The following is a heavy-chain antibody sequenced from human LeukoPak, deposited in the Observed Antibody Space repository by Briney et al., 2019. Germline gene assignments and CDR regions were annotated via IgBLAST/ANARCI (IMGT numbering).Heavy chain of an antibody. CDR3: AELGITMIGGV. V-gene: IGHV3-48*03. CDR2: ISSSGSTI. CDR1: GFTFSSYE. D-gene: IGHD3-10*02. Sequence: PGGPLRLSCAASGFTFSSYEMNWVRQAPGKGLEWVSYISSSGSTIYYVDSVKGRFTISRDNAKNSLYLQMNSLRAEDTAVYYCAELGITMIGGVWGKGTTVTISS. J-gene: IGHJ6*04.